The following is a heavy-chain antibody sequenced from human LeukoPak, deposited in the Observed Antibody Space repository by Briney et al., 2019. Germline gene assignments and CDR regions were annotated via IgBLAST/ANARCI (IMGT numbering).Heavy chain of an antibody. J-gene: IGHJ4*02. CDR2: ISAYNGNT. D-gene: IGHD3-10*01. CDR1: GYTFTSYG. CDR3: ARGNPTDYYGSGKKNDY. V-gene: IGHV1-18*04. Sequence: ASVTVSCTASGYTFTSYGISWVRQAPGQGLEWMGWISAYNGNTNYAQKLQGRVTMTTDTSTSTAYMELRSLRSDDTAVYYCARGNPTDYYGSGKKNDYWGQGTLVTVSS.